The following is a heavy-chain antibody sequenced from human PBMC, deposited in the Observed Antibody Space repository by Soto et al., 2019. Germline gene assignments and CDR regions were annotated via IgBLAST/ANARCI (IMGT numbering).Heavy chain of an antibody. CDR2: ISSSSSTI. J-gene: IGHJ4*02. V-gene: IGHV3-48*01. D-gene: IGHD1-26*01. Sequence: PGGSLRLSCAASGFTFSSYSMNWVRQAPGKGLEWVSYISSSSSTIYYADSVKGRFTISRDNAKNSLYLQMNSLRAEDTAVYYCARVPLYRSDYYFDYWGQGTLVTVSS. CDR1: GFTFSSYS. CDR3: ARVPLYRSDYYFDY.